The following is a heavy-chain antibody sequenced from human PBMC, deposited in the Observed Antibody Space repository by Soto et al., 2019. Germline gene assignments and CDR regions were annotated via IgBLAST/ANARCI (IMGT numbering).Heavy chain of an antibody. J-gene: IGHJ4*02. V-gene: IGHV3-21*06. CDR3: ARESEDLTSNFDY. Sequence: GGSLRLSCAASGFTYTRYSMNWVRQAPGKGLEWVSSISSTTNYIYYGDSMKDRFTISRDNAKNSLYLEMNSLRAEDTAVYYCARESEDLTSNFDYWGQGTLVTVSS. CDR1: GFTYTRYS. CDR2: ISSTTNYI.